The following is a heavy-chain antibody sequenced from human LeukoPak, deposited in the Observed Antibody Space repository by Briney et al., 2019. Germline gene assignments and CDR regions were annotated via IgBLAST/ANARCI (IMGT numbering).Heavy chain of an antibody. CDR2: INPNSGGT. CDR1: AYTFTAYY. Sequence: ASVKVSCKASAYTFTAYYIHWVRQAPGQGLEWMGWINPNSGGTNYAQKFQGRVPMTSDTSISTAYMELSSLRSDDTAVYYCAREGQYCGSTTCYTGFDFCGQGTLVTVSS. V-gene: IGHV1-2*02. D-gene: IGHD2-2*02. CDR3: AREGQYCGSTTCYTGFDF. J-gene: IGHJ4*02.